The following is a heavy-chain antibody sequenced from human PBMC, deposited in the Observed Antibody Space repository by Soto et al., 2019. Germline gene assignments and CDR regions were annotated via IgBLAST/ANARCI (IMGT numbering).Heavy chain of an antibody. CDR1: GGSISSGDYY. D-gene: IGHD4-17*01. CDR2: IHYSGST. J-gene: IGHJ2*01. CDR3: AREVTTVTTRGWHFDL. V-gene: IGHV4-31*03. Sequence: PSETLSLTCTVSGGSISSGDYYWSWIRQHPEKGLEWIGYIHYSGSTYYNPSLKSRVSISVDTSKNQFSLKLSSVTAADTAVYYCAREVTTVTTRGWHFDLWGRGTLVTVSS.